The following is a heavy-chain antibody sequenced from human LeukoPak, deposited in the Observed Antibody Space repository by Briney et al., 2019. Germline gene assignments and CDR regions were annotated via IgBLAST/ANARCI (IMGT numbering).Heavy chain of an antibody. Sequence: GGSLRLSCAAPGFTFSSYWMHWVRQAPGKGLVWVSLFDSDGTSTSYADSVKGRFTISRDNAKNTLYLQMNSLRAEDTAVYYCARGEGAYFDYWGQGTLVTVSS. CDR1: GFTFSSYW. D-gene: IGHD1-26*01. CDR3: ARGEGAYFDY. CDR2: FDSDGTST. V-gene: IGHV3-74*01. J-gene: IGHJ4*02.